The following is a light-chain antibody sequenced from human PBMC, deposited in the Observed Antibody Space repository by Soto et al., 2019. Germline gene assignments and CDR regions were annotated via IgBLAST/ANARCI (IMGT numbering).Light chain of an antibody. V-gene: IGKV3-11*01. CDR3: QQRSNWPPIT. Sequence: EIVLTQSPATLSLSPWERATLSCRASQSVSSYLAWYQQKPGQAPRLHIYDASNRATGIPARFSGSVSGTDFTLTISSLEPEDFAVYYGQQRSNWPPITFGQGKRLEIK. CDR2: DAS. J-gene: IGKJ5*01. CDR1: QSVSSY.